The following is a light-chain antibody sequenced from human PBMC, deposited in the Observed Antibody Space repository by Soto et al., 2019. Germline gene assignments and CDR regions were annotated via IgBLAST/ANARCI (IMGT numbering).Light chain of an antibody. J-gene: IGLJ1*01. V-gene: IGLV2-14*03. CDR1: SSDVGGYNY. Sequence: QSALTQPASVSGSPGQSIAISCTGTSSDVGGYNYVSWYQQHPGKAPKLMIYDVSNRPSGVSNRFPGSKSGNTASLTISGLQAEDEVDFSCCSYKTSSTYVFGTGTKVTAL. CDR2: DVS. CDR3: CSYKTSSTYV.